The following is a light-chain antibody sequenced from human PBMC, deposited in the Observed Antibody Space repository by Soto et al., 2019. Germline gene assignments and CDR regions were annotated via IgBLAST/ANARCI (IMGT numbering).Light chain of an antibody. CDR3: QQFDNDPLVS. Sequence: DIQMTQSPSSLSASVGDRVTITCQASHDIRNSLNWYQQKPGEAPKLLINDASKLERGVSSRFSGSGSGTDFTLTITTLHPEDVATYYYQQFDNDPLVSFGGGTKVEIK. CDR1: HDIRNS. V-gene: IGKV1-33*01. CDR2: DAS. J-gene: IGKJ4*01.